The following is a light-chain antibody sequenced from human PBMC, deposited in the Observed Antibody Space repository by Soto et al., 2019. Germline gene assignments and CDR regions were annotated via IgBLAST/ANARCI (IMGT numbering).Light chain of an antibody. V-gene: IGLV2-14*01. J-gene: IGLJ3*02. CDR3: SSYTSSTTPV. Sequence: QSALTQPAYVSGSPGQSITISCTGTSSDVGGYAYVSWYQQYPGKAPKLVISEVSNRPSGVSHRFSGSRSGNTASLTISGLQAEDEADYYCSSYTSSTTPVFGGGTKLTVL. CDR2: EVS. CDR1: SSDVGGYAY.